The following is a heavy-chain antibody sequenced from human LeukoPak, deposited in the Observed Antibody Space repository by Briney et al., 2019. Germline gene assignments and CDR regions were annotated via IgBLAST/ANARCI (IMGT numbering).Heavy chain of an antibody. J-gene: IGHJ6*02. CDR3: ARVLRFLEWFYYYGMDV. CDR1: GFTFSSYA. CDR2: ISYDGSNK. D-gene: IGHD3-3*01. V-gene: IGHV3-30-3*01. Sequence: GRSLRLSCAASGFTFSSYAMHWVRQAPGKGLEWVAVISYDGSNKYYADSVKGRFTISRDNSKNTLYLQMNSLRAEDTAAYYCARVLRFLEWFYYYGMDVWGQGTTVTVSS.